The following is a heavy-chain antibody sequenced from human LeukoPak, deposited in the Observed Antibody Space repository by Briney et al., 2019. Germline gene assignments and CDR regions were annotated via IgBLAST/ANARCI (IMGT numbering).Heavy chain of an antibody. D-gene: IGHD4-23*01. CDR3: ARDPRAYGGNSDY. J-gene: IGHJ4*02. Sequence: PSVKVSCKASGYTFSGYYMHWVRQAPGQGLEWMGWINPNSGDTNYAQKFQGRVTMTRDTSITTAYMELTRLRSDDTAMYYCARDPRAYGGNSDYWGQGALVTVSS. V-gene: IGHV1-2*02. CDR2: INPNSGDT. CDR1: GYTFSGYY.